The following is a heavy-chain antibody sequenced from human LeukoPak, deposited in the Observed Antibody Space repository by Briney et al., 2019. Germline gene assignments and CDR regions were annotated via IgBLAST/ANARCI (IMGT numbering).Heavy chain of an antibody. D-gene: IGHD2-8*01. V-gene: IGHV3-30-3*01. J-gene: IGHJ6*02. Sequence: GGSLRLSCAASGVTFSSYAMHWVRQAPGKGLEWVAVISYDGSNKYYADSVKGRFTISRDNSKNTLYLQMNSLRAEDTAVYYCARDGRYAGRPGYYYGMDVWGQGTTVTVSS. CDR1: GVTFSSYA. CDR2: ISYDGSNK. CDR3: ARDGRYAGRPGYYYGMDV.